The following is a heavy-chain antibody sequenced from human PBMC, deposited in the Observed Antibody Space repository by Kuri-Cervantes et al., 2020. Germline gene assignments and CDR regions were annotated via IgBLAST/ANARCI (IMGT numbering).Heavy chain of an antibody. D-gene: IGHD6-19*01. CDR1: GGSFSGYY. V-gene: IGHV4-34*01. CDR3: ARREGSGPDDAFDI. J-gene: IGHJ3*02. Sequence: GSLRLSCAVYGGSFSGYYWSWIRQPPGKGLEWIGEINHSGSTNYNPSLKSRVTISVDTSENIFSLRLYSVTAADTAIYYCARREGSGPDDAFDIWGQGTMVTDSS. CDR2: INHSGST.